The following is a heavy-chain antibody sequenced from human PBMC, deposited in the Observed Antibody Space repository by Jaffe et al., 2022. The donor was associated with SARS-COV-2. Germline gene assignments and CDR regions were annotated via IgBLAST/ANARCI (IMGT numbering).Heavy chain of an antibody. Sequence: EVQLVESGGGLVQPGGSLRLSCAASGFTFSTHWMGWVRQAPGKGLEWMAHIKHDGTETDYVDSVKGRFTISRDNAKNSLFLQISSLRAEDSALYYCVRHTTYWGGSLDLWGQGTVVTVSS. V-gene: IGHV3-7*01. D-gene: IGHD3-16*01. CDR2: IKHDGTET. J-gene: IGHJ3*01. CDR1: GFTFSTHW. CDR3: VRHTTYWGGSLDL.